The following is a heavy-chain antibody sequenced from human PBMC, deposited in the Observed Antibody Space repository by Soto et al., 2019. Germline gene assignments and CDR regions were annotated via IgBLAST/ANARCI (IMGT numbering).Heavy chain of an antibody. CDR1: GFTFSSYG. Sequence: PGGSLRLSCAASGFTFSSYGMHWVRQAPGKGLEWVAVISYDGSNKYYADSVKGRFTISRDNSKNTLYLQMNSLRAEDTAVYYCARVPVVTAAIIHWLDPWGQGTLVTVSS. CDR2: ISYDGSNK. D-gene: IGHD2-2*01. J-gene: IGHJ5*02. V-gene: IGHV3-30*03. CDR3: ARVPVVTAAIIHWLDP.